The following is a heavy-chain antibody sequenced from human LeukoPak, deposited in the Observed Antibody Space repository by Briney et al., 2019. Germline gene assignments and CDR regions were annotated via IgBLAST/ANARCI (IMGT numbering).Heavy chain of an antibody. D-gene: IGHD4-17*01. Sequence: GGSLRLSCAASGFTFSSYWMSWVRQAPGKGLEWVANIKQDGSEKCYVDSVKGRFTISRDNAKNSLYLQMNSLRAEDTAVYYCARLTFDNDYGDYTPRDHRKYNWFDPWGQGTLVTVSS. CDR3: ARLTFDNDYGDYTPRDHRKYNWFDP. CDR1: GFTFSSYW. V-gene: IGHV3-7*01. J-gene: IGHJ5*02. CDR2: IKQDGSEK.